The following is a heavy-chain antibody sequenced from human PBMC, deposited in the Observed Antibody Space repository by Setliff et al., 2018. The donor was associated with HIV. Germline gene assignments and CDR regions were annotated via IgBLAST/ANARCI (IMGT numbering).Heavy chain of an antibody. CDR1: GYSFTNYW. D-gene: IGHD2-15*01. CDR3: ARAAPYCSGTSCYTKY. Sequence: GESLRISCKGSGYSFTNYWIAWLRQMPGKGLECLGIIYPGDSDTRYSPSFQGQVSISADKSINTAYLQWSSLKAPDTAMYYCARAAPYCSGTSCYTKYWGRGTLVTVSS. CDR2: IYPGDSDT. V-gene: IGHV5-51*01. J-gene: IGHJ4*02.